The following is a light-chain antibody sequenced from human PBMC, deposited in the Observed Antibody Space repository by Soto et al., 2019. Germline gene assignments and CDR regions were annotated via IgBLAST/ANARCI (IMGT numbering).Light chain of an antibody. J-gene: IGKJ4*01. CDR1: QGMSNY. CDR2: AAS. Sequence: DIQMTQSPSSLSASVGDRVTITCRASQGMSNYLAWYQQKPGKVPKLLIYAASTLQSGVPSRFSGSGSGTDFTLTISSLQPDDVATYYCQKCGIAPFTFGGGTKVELK. V-gene: IGKV1-27*01. CDR3: QKCGIAPFT.